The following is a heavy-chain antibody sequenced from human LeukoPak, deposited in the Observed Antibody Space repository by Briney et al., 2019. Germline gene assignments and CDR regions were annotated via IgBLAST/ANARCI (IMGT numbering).Heavy chain of an antibody. D-gene: IGHD3-10*01. CDR1: SGSISSYY. CDR3: ARHYYYGSGEMGY. V-gene: IGHV4-59*04. Sequence: SETLSLTCTVSSGSISSYYWSWIRQPPGKGLEWIGYIYYSGSTYYNPSLKSRVTISVDTSKNQFSLKLSSVTAADTAVYYCARHYYYGSGEMGYWGQGTLVTVSS. J-gene: IGHJ4*02. CDR2: IYYSGST.